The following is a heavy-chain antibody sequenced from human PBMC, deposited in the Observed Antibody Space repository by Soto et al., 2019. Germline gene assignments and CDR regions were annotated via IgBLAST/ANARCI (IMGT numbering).Heavy chain of an antibody. V-gene: IGHV1-8*01. CDR1: GYSFTSLD. D-gene: IGHD1-26*01. Sequence: RASVKVSCKASGYSFTSLDINWVRQTAGQGLEWMGWMQPSTGRTGYAQKFQGRVTMTRDTSINTAYMELTTLTSDDTAFYYCARGVSEGVDYWGQGPLVTVYS. J-gene: IGHJ4*02. CDR2: MQPSTGRT. CDR3: ARGVSEGVDY.